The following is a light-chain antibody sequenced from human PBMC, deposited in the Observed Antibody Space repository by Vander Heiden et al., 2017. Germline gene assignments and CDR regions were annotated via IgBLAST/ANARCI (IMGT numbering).Light chain of an antibody. J-gene: IGLJ1*01. CDR1: NIGCKS. CDR3: QVWDSSSDHLV. CDR2: DDS. Sequence: SSVLSQPPSASVAPGKTARITCGGNNIGCKSGPGYQQRPDQIPMVVVYDDSDRTSAIPERFSGSNSGNTATLTTSRVEAGDVADYYCQVWDSSSDHLVFGTGTKVTVL. V-gene: IGLV3-21*03.